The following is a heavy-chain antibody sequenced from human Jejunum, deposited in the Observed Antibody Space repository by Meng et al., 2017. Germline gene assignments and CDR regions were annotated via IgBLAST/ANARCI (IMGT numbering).Heavy chain of an antibody. D-gene: IGHD2-8*01. CDR1: GDSISSSYW. J-gene: IGHJ1*01. CDR2: IYHSGTT. Sequence: QFQLRGSGRGLVKPWGTLSRTCAVSGDSISSSYWWSWVRQSPGKGLEWIGEIYHSGTTNYNPSLKSRVTLSVDKSKNQFSLNLSSVTAADTAVYFCARDFEALNGVWGQGTLVTVSS. V-gene: IGHV4-4*02. CDR3: ARDFEALNGV.